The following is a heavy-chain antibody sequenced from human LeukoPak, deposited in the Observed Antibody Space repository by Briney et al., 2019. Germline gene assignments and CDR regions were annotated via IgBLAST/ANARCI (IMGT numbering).Heavy chain of an antibody. Sequence: PSETLALTCTGSGGYISGHYWGWIRQPPGTGLEYIGNIHYSGRTNYSPSLKSRVTISVDTSKNQFSLKLNSVTAADTALFYCARGQWSGTTGPFDYWGQGILVIVSS. CDR2: IHYSGRT. V-gene: IGHV4-59*11. CDR3: ARGQWSGTTGPFDY. D-gene: IGHD1-1*01. CDR1: GGYISGHY. J-gene: IGHJ4*02.